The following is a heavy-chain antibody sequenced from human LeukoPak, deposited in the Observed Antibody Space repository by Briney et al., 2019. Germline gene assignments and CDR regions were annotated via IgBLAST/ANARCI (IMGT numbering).Heavy chain of an antibody. D-gene: IGHD1-26*01. V-gene: IGHV1-58*02. CDR3: AAVPGGAAGGDI. Sequence: SVKVSCKASGFTFTSPAMQWVRQARGQRLEWIGWIVVGSGNTNYAQKFQERVTITRDMSTSTAYMELSSLRSEDTAVYYCAAVPGGAAGGDIWGQGTMVTVSS. CDR1: GFTFTSPA. CDR2: IVVGSGNT. J-gene: IGHJ3*02.